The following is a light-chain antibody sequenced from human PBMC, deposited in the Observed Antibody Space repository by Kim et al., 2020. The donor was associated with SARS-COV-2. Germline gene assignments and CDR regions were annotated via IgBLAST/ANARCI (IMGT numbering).Light chain of an antibody. CDR1: SSDVGGYNY. CDR2: GVS. Sequence: GQPGTISCTGTSSDVGGYNYVSWYQQHPGKAPKLMIYGVSKRPSGVPDRFSGSKSGNAASLTVSGLQAEDEADYYCSSYAGSNNLVFGGGTQLTVL. J-gene: IGLJ2*01. V-gene: IGLV2-8*01. CDR3: SSYAGSNNLV.